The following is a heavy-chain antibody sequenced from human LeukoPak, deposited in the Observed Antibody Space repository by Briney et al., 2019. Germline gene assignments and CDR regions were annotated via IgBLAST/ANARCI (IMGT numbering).Heavy chain of an antibody. J-gene: IGHJ4*02. CDR2: KRGSGGIT. D-gene: IGHD2-15*01. CDR3: VRGCRVTCYRFDY. Sequence: GGSLRLSCAASGFTFSRFALSWVRQATGKGLEWVSSKRGSGGITSYADSVRGRVTISRDISTNTRYLQRNSLRAEDTAIYYCVRGCRVTCYRFDYGGEGTLVTVSA. CDR1: GFTFSRFA. V-gene: IGHV3-23*01.